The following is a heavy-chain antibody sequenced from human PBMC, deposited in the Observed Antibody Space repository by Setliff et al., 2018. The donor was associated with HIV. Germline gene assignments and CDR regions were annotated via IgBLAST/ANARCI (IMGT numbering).Heavy chain of an antibody. D-gene: IGHD1-26*01. J-gene: IGHJ5*02. CDR3: ARGGTSSNWFDP. CDR2: IFYSGTT. CDR1: GDSINSGDSY. V-gene: IGHV4-30-4*08. Sequence: SETLSLTCSVSGDSINSGDSYWSWIRQPPGKGLEWIGYIFYSGTTYYNPSLQSRVAISLDASKNQFSLRLSSVTAADTAMYYCARGGTSSNWFDPWGQGTLVTVSS.